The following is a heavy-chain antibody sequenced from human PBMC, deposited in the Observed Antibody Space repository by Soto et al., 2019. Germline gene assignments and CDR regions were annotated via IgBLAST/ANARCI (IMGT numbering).Heavy chain of an antibody. D-gene: IGHD4-17*01. CDR3: ARGDCGDFAAH. V-gene: IGHV3-11*01. J-gene: IGHJ3*01. CDR1: GFTFSDYY. CDR2: ISSGGSTI. Sequence: QVQLVESGGGLVKPGGSLRLSCAASGFTFSDYYMSWIRQAPGKGLEWVSYISSGGSTIYYADSVKGRFTISRDNDKNSLYQQRNSLRAEGTAVYCCARGDCGDFAAHWGQGTMVTVSS.